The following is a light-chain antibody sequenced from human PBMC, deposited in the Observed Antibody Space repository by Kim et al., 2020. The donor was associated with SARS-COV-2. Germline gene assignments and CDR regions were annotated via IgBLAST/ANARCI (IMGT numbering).Light chain of an antibody. CDR1: QDISNF. V-gene: IGKV1-33*01. J-gene: IGKJ3*01. CDR3: QYYHSLQFT. CDR2: DAS. Sequence: DIQMTQSPSSLTASVGDRVTITCQASQDISNFLNWYQHKPGKAPKLLIYDASNLETGVPSRFSGSGSGTYFTLSISSLQPEDLATYYCQYYHSLQFTFGPGTKVDIK.